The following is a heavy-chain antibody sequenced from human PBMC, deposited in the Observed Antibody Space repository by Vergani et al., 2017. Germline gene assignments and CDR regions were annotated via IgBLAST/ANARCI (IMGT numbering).Heavy chain of an antibody. V-gene: IGHV1-18*01. CDR3: ARDRWEIRDRYHYFYYYMDV. D-gene: IGHD1-26*01. J-gene: IGHJ6*03. Sequence: QVQLVQSGAELKKPGASVKVSCKASGYTFTSFGISWVRQAPGQGPEWMAWITTYNGNTNFAQKFQGRVTLTTDTSTATAYMELRSLTSADTAVYYCARDRWEIRDRYHYFYYYMDVWCKGTTVIVSS. CDR2: ITTYNGNT. CDR1: GYTFTSFG.